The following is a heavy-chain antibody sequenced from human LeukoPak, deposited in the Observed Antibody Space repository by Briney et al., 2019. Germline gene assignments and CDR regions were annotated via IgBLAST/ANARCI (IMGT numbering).Heavy chain of an antibody. V-gene: IGHV3-23*01. J-gene: IGHJ4*02. CDR1: GFTFSSYA. D-gene: IGHD3-3*01. Sequence: GGSLRLSCAASGFTFSSYAMSWVRQAPGKGLEWVSAISGSGGSTYYADSVKGRFTISRDNSKNTLYLQMNSLRAEDTAVYYCAKDVEASKMTQPYYDFWSGHDYWGQGTLVTVSS. CDR3: AKDVEASKMTQPYYDFWSGHDY. CDR2: ISGSGGST.